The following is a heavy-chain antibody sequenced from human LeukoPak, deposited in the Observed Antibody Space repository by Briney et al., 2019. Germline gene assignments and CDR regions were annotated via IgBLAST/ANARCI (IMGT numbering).Heavy chain of an antibody. D-gene: IGHD2-15*01. CDR2: IIPIFGTA. J-gene: IGHJ6*04. CDR1: GGTFSSYA. V-gene: IGHV1-69*13. Sequence: ASVKVSCKASGGTFSSYAISWVRQAPGQGLEWMGGIIPIFGTANYAQKFQGRVTITADESTSTAYMELSSLRSEDTAVYYCARDPPYCSGGSCYSGYYGMDVWDKGTTVTVSS. CDR3: ARDPPYCSGGSCYSGYYGMDV.